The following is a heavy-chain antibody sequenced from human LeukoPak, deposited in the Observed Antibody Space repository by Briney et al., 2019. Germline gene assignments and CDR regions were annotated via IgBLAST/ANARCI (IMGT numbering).Heavy chain of an antibody. V-gene: IGHV3-30*18. J-gene: IGHJ4*02. CDR2: ISYDGSNK. CDR1: GFTFSSYG. D-gene: IGHD2-2*01. CDR3: AKIPATDHDY. Sequence: PGGSLRLSCAASGFTFSSYGMHWVRQAPGKGLEWVAVISYDGSNKYYADSVKGRFTISRDNSKNTLYLQMNSLRAEDTAVYYRAKIPATDHDYWGQGTLVTVSS.